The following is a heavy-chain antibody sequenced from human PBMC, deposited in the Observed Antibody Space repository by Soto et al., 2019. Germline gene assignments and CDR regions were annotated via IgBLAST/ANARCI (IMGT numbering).Heavy chain of an antibody. J-gene: IGHJ5*02. CDR2: IYHSGST. Sequence: SETLSLTCAGSGGSISSGGYSWSWIRQPPGKGLEWIGYIYHSGSTYYNPSLKSRVTISVDRSKNQFSLKLSSVTAAYTAVYYCARVPSPWGQGTLVTVSS. V-gene: IGHV4-30-2*01. CDR3: ARVPSP. CDR1: GGSISSGGYS.